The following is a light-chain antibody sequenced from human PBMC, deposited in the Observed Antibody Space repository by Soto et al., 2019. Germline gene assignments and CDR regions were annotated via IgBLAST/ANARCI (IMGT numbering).Light chain of an antibody. CDR2: DAS. V-gene: IGKV3-11*01. CDR1: QSVKNY. CDR3: QQRSNWPLIT. Sequence: EIVLTQSPATLSLSPGERATLSCRASQSVKNYLAWYQQKPGQAPRLLIYDASNRASGIPARFSGSGSGTDFTLTISSLEPEDCAVYYCQQRSNWPLITFGQGTRLEIK. J-gene: IGKJ5*01.